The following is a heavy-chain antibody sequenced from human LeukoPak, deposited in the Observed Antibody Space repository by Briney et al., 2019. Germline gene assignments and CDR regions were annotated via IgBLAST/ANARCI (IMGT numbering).Heavy chain of an antibody. V-gene: IGHV4-61*02. CDR3: AREEQQLVWS. Sequence: PSETLSLTCTVSGGSISSGSYYWSWIRQPAGKGLEWIGRIYTSGSTNYNPSLKSRVTISVDTSKNQFSLKLSSVTAAGTAVYYCAREEQQLVWSWGQGTLVTVSS. CDR2: IYTSGST. CDR1: GGSISSGSYY. D-gene: IGHD6-13*01. J-gene: IGHJ4*02.